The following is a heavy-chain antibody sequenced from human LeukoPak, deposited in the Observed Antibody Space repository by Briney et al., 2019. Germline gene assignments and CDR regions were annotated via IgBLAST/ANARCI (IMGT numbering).Heavy chain of an antibody. CDR3: ARVVQQLAYGMDV. CDR1: GFTFISYS. D-gene: IGHD1-1*01. J-gene: IGHJ6*02. V-gene: IGHV3-21*01. Sequence: PGGSLRLSCAASGFTFISYSMNWARQAPGKGLEWVSSISSSSNYIYYADSVKGRFTISRDNTKNSVYLQMSSLRAEDTAVYYCARVVQQLAYGMDVWGQGTTVTVSS. CDR2: ISSSSNYI.